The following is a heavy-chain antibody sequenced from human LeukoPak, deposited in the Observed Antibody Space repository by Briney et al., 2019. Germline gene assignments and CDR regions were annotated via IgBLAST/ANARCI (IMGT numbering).Heavy chain of an antibody. V-gene: IGHV3-53*01. CDR1: GFTVSGNY. D-gene: IGHD6-19*01. J-gene: IGHJ3*02. CDR2: IYSGGTT. CDR3: ARSLGRGWSRNSGWSSSDAFDI. Sequence: GGSLRLSCAVSGFTVSGNYMSWVRQAPGKGLEWVSLIYSGGTTYYADSVKGRFTISRDNSKNTLYLQMNSLRAADTAVYYCARSLGRGWSRNSGWSSSDAFDIWGQGTMVTVSS.